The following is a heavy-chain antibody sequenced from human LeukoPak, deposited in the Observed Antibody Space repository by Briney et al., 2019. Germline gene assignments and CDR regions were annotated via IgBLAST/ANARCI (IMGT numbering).Heavy chain of an antibody. CDR1: DYSFSSDYY. J-gene: IGHJ5*02. V-gene: IGHV4-38-2*02. CDR3: ARGATNWFDP. CDR2: IFHSGRT. Sequence: KTSETLSLTCTISDYSFSSDYYWGWIRQPPGKGLEWIGTIFHSGRTYYNPSLKSRVTISVDTSKNQFSLKLSSVTAADTAVYYCARGATNWFDPWGQGTLVTVSS.